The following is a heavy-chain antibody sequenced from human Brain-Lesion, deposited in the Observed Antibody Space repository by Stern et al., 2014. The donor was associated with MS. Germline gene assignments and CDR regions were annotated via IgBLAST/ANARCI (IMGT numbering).Heavy chain of an antibody. CDR1: GFPFSSYG. CDR3: AKDKKDSSGWNLYFYGMDV. CDR2: NGFEGTKK. D-gene: IGHD6-19*01. J-gene: IGHJ6*02. Sequence: QMQLVQSGGGVVQPGRSLRLSCAVSGFPFSSYGMYWVRQPPGKGLEGGAGNGFEGTKKNYIESVKGRFTISRDNSKNTLSLQMTSLRAEDTAVYYCAKDKKDSSGWNLYFYGMDVWGQGTTVIVSS. V-gene: IGHV3-33*06.